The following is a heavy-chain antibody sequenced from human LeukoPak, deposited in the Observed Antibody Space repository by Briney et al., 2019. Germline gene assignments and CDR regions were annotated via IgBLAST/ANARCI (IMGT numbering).Heavy chain of an antibody. Sequence: GASVKVSCKASGYTFTSYYMHWVRQAPGQGLEWMGIINPFAGDTNYAQKFQGRVTMTRDTSTSTVSMELKSLRSEDTALYYCARSDLLTGSPLFYWGQGTLVTVSS. J-gene: IGHJ4*02. CDR1: GYTFTSYY. D-gene: IGHD3-9*01. V-gene: IGHV1-46*01. CDR3: ARSDLLTGSPLFY. CDR2: INPFAGDT.